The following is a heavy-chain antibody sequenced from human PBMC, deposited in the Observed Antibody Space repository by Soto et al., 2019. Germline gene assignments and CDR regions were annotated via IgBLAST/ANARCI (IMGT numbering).Heavy chain of an antibody. Sequence: SETLSLTCNVSGGSINNYYWTWARQTPGKGLEWIAFAHSSGTTSYRASLKSRVTISVDTSQSQFYLRLRSVTAADTGVYYCARASSDIDYAWDVWGPGTMVTVSS. D-gene: IGHD2-15*01. V-gene: IGHV4-59*12. CDR2: AHSSGTT. J-gene: IGHJ6*02. CDR3: ARASSDIDYAWDV. CDR1: GGSINNYY.